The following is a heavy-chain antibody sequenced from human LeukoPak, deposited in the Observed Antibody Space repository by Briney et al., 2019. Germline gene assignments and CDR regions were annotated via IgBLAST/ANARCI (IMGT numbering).Heavy chain of an antibody. D-gene: IGHD3-9*01. J-gene: IGHJ1*01. CDR3: ARDLAGYLSAEYFQH. V-gene: IGHV1-18*01. CDR1: GYTFTSYG. Sequence: ASVKVSCKASGYTFTSYGISWVRQAPGQGLEWMGWISAYNGNTNYAQKLQGRVTMTTDTSTSTAYMELRSPRSDDTAVYYCARDLAGYLSAEYFQHWGQGTLVTVSS. CDR2: ISAYNGNT.